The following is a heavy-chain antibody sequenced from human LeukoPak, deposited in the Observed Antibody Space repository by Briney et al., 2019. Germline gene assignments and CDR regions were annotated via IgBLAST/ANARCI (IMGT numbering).Heavy chain of an antibody. CDR3: ARRDGYNYGPFDY. J-gene: IGHJ4*02. CDR2: IIPIFGTA. Sequence: GASVKVSCKASGGIFSSYAISWVRQAPGQGLEWMGGIIPIFGTANYAQKFQGRVTITADESTSTAYMELSSLRSEDTAVYYCARRDGYNYGPFDYWGQGTLVTVSS. CDR1: GGIFSSYA. V-gene: IGHV1-69*13. D-gene: IGHD5-24*01.